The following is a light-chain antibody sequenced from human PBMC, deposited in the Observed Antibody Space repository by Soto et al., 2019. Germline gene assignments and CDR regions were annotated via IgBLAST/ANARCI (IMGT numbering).Light chain of an antibody. V-gene: IGLV2-14*03. Sequence: QSVLTHPASQSGSPGQSITIACTGTSSDVGGSNYLCWYQQHPGKAPKLIIYDVTHRPSGVSSRFYGSRSGNTASLTISGLQVEDEADYYCKSRTTRNSLVFGRGTKSPS. CDR1: SSDVGGSNY. CDR2: DVT. CDR3: KSRTTRNSLV. J-gene: IGLJ3*02.